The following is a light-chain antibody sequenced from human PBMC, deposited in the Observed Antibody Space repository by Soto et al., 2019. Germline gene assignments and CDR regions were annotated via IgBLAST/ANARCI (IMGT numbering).Light chain of an antibody. CDR3: QQYNNWPPMA. CDR1: QSVSSN. J-gene: IGKJ1*01. Sequence: EIVMTQSPATLSVSPGERATLSCRASQSVSSNLAWYQQKPGQAPRLLIYGASARATGIPARFSGSGSGTEFTLTISRLQSGDFAVYYCQQYNNWPPMAFGQGTKVEIK. CDR2: GAS. V-gene: IGKV3-15*01.